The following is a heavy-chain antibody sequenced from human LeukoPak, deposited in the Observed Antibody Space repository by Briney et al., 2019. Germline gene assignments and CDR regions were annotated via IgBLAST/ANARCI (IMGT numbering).Heavy chain of an antibody. D-gene: IGHD5-18*01. Sequence: SETLSLTCAVYGGSFSGYYWSWVRQPPGKGLEWIGEINHSGSTNYNPSLKSRVTISVDTSKNQFSLKLSSVTAADTAVYYCARGAAMVNYWGQGTLVTVSS. J-gene: IGHJ4*02. CDR3: ARGAAMVNY. CDR1: GGSFSGYY. V-gene: IGHV4-34*01. CDR2: INHSGST.